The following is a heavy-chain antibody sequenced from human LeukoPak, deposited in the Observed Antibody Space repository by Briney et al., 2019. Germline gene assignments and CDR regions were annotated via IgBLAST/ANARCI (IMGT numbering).Heavy chain of an antibody. Sequence: SETLSLTCTVSGYSISSGYYWGWIRQPPGKGLGWIGSIYHSGSTYYNPSLKSRVTISVDTSKNQFSLKLSSVTAADTAVYYCASIGIAVAVDYWGQGTLVTVSS. J-gene: IGHJ4*02. CDR2: IYHSGST. CDR3: ASIGIAVAVDY. D-gene: IGHD6-19*01. V-gene: IGHV4-38-2*02. CDR1: GYSISSGYY.